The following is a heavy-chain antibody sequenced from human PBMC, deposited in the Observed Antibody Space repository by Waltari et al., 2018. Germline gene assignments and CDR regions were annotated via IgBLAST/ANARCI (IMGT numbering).Heavy chain of an antibody. CDR3: VTGFGSSSLSDFDS. J-gene: IGHJ4*02. V-gene: IGHV3-23*01. CDR2: INDRGDIT. Sequence: EMPLLESGGGLVQPGGSLRLSCAAAGFAFSRFAMNWVRQAPGKGLEWVSIINDRGDITNTADSLKGRFTVSRDNSRDTLYLQMHGLRADDTAVYHCVTGFGSSSLSDFDSWGQGTRVTVSS. D-gene: IGHD3-10*01. CDR1: GFAFSRFA.